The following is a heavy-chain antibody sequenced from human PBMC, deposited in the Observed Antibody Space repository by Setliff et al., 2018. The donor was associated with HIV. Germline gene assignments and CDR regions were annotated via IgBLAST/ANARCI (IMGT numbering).Heavy chain of an antibody. D-gene: IGHD1-26*01. Sequence: GESLKISCKGSGYTFTNYWIGWVRQMPGKGLECMGIIYPGDYDTRYSPSFQGQVTISADKSISTAYLQWSSLKASDTAMFYCARPRRPYSGSYYDGFDIWGQGTMVTVSS. V-gene: IGHV5-51*01. J-gene: IGHJ3*02. CDR1: GYTFTNYW. CDR2: IYPGDYDT. CDR3: ARPRRPYSGSYYDGFDI.